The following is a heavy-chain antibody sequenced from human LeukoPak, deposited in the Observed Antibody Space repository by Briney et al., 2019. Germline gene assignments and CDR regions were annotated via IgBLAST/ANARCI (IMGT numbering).Heavy chain of an antibody. CDR2: ISSSSSYT. D-gene: IGHD6-13*01. CDR3: ARDRGSYSSSWYVPGY. Sequence: PGGSLRLSCAASGFTFSDYYMSWIRQAPGKGLEWVSYISSSSSYTNYADSVKGRFTISKDNAKNSLYLQMNSQRAEDTAVYYCARDRGSYSSSWYVPGYWGQGTLVTVSS. J-gene: IGHJ4*02. V-gene: IGHV3-11*05. CDR1: GFTFSDYY.